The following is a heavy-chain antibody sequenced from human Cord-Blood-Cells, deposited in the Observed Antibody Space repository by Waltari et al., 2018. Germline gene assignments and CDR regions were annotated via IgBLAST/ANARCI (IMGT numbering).Heavy chain of an antibody. CDR1: GFTFSSYS. CDR3: ARVSPKGAFDI. J-gene: IGHJ3*02. CDR2: ISSSSYI. Sequence: EVQLVESGGGLVKPGGSLRLSCAASGFTFSSYSMNWVRQAPGKGLEWVSSISSSSYIYYADSVKGRFTISRDNAKNSLYLQMNSLRAEDTAVYYCARVSPKGAFDIWGQGTMVTVSS. V-gene: IGHV3-21*01.